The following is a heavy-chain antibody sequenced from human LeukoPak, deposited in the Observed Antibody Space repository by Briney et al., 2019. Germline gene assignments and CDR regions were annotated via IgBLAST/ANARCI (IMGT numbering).Heavy chain of an antibody. Sequence: KASETLSLTCTVSGGSVSSGSYYWSWIRQPPGKGLEWIAYIYYTGSTNYNPSLKSRVTMSVDTPKNQFSLKMSSVTAADTAVYYCARGYYDSSGYFHFDYWGQGTLVTVSS. D-gene: IGHD3-22*01. V-gene: IGHV4-61*01. CDR2: IYYTGST. CDR3: ARGYYDSSGYFHFDY. J-gene: IGHJ4*02. CDR1: GGSVSSGSYY.